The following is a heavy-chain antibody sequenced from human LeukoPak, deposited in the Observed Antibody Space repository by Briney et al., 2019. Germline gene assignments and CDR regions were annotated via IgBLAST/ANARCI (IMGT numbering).Heavy chain of an antibody. CDR1: GYTFNTYT. CDR3: ARGTVLGPSIVVVPAALDAFDI. Sequence: ASVKVSCKASGYTFNTYTISWVRQAPGQGLEWMGWINPNTGGTNYAQKFQGRVTMTRDTSISTAYMELSRLRSDDTAVYYCARGTVLGPSIVVVPAALDAFDIWGQGTMVTVSS. CDR2: INPNTGGT. V-gene: IGHV1-2*02. D-gene: IGHD2-2*01. J-gene: IGHJ3*02.